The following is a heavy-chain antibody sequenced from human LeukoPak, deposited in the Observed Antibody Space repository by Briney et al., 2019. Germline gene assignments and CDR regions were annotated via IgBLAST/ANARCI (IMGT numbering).Heavy chain of an antibody. J-gene: IGHJ4*02. CDR1: GGSISSGGYY. D-gene: IGHD2-15*01. V-gene: IGHV4-31*03. Sequence: MPSETLSLTCTVSGGSISSGGYYWSWIRQHPGKGLEWIGYIYYSGSTYYNPSLKSRVTISVDTSKNQFSLKLSSVTAADTAVYYCARGSFDSPENDYWGQGTLVTVSS. CDR2: IYYSGST. CDR3: ARGSFDSPENDY.